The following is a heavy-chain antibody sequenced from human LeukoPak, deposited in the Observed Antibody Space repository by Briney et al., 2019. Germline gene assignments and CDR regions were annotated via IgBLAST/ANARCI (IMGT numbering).Heavy chain of an antibody. CDR2: IYYSGST. D-gene: IGHD6-13*01. V-gene: IGHV4-59*01. CDR3: ARAASGIAAAGTVGY. Sequence: SETLSLTCTVSGGSISSYYWSWIRQPPGKGLEWIGYIYYSGSTNYNPSLKSRVTISVDTSKNQFSLKLSSVTAADTAVYYCARAASGIAAAGTVGYWGQGTLVTVSS. CDR1: GGSISSYY. J-gene: IGHJ4*02.